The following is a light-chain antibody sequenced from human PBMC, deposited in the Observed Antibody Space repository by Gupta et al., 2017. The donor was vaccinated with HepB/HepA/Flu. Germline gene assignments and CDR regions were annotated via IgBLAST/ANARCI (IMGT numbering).Light chain of an antibody. Sequence: SYELTQPPSVSVSPGQTASITCSGDKLGDKYASWYQQKPGQSPVLVVYQDKKRPSGIPERFSGSNSGGNTATLTIRGTQAMDEADYYCQVWDSSTVVFGGGTKLTVL. V-gene: IGLV3-1*01. CDR3: QVWDSSTVV. J-gene: IGLJ2*01. CDR2: QDK. CDR1: KLGDKY.